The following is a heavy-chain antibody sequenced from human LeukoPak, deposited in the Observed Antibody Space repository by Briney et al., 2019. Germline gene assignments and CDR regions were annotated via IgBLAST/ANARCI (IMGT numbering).Heavy chain of an antibody. D-gene: IGHD2-2*01. V-gene: IGHV3-48*03. CDR1: GFTFSSYE. CDR3: ARNFNQLLSY. Sequence: GGSLRLSCAASGFTFSSYEMNWVRQAPGKGLEWVSYISSSGSTIYYADSVKGRYTISRDNAKNSLFLQMNSLRAEDTAVYFCARNFNQLLSYWGQGTLVTVSS. CDR2: ISSSGSTI. J-gene: IGHJ4*02.